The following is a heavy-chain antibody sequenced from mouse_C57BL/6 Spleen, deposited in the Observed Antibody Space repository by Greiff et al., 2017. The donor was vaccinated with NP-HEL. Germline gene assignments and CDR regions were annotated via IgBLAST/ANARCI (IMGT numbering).Heavy chain of an antibody. V-gene: IGHV5-12*01. J-gene: IGHJ4*01. Sequence: EVHLVESGGGLVQPGGSLKLSCAASGFTFSDYYMYWVRQTPEKRLEWVAYLSNGGGSTYYPDTVKGRFTISSDNAKNTLYLQMSRLKSEDTAMYYCARRGYSNYGYAMDYWGQGTSVTVSS. CDR1: GFTFSDYY. D-gene: IGHD2-5*01. CDR3: ARRGYSNYGYAMDY. CDR2: LSNGGGST.